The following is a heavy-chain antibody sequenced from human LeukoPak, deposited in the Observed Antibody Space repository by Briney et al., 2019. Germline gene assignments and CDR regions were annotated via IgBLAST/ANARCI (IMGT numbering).Heavy chain of an antibody. V-gene: IGHV4-61*02. CDR1: GASISSGGNY. CDR2: IYTSGST. D-gene: IGHD6-13*01. J-gene: IGHJ4*02. Sequence: PSETLSLTCTVSGASISSGGNYWSWIRQPAGEGLEWFGRIYTSGSTNYNPSLKSRVTISVDTSKNQFSLKLSSVTAADTAVYYCARVAAAAIDYWGQGTLVTVSS. CDR3: ARVAAAAIDY.